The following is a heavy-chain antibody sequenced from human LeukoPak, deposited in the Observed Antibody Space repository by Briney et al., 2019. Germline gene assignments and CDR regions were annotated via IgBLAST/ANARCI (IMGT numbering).Heavy chain of an antibody. CDR3: ARDGIAAAPTGWFDP. Sequence: SETLSLTCTVSGSSIGNYYWSWIRQSAGKGLEWIGRINTSGNTNYNPSLKSRVTMSVDMSKNQFSLKLSSVTAADTAVYYCARDGIAAAPTGWFDPWGQGTLVTVSS. V-gene: IGHV4-4*07. CDR2: INTSGNT. CDR1: GSSIGNYY. J-gene: IGHJ5*02. D-gene: IGHD6-13*01.